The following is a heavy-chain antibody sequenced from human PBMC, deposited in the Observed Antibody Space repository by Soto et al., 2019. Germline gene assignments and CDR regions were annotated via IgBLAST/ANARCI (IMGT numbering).Heavy chain of an antibody. Sequence: EVQLLESGGALVQPGGSLRLSCAASGFTFNTNAMSWVRQAPGKGLEWVSPISGTGSRTYYADSVKGRFTIARDNSKNSVSLQMNNLRAEDTGLYYCTKDTGYLSRDAWGQGTTVTVSS. J-gene: IGHJ6*02. CDR2: ISGTGSRT. D-gene: IGHD6-25*01. CDR1: GFTFNTNA. V-gene: IGHV3-23*01. CDR3: TKDTGYLSRDA.